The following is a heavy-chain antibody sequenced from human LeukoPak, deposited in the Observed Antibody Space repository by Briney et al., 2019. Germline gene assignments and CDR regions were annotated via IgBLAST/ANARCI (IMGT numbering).Heavy chain of an antibody. J-gene: IGHJ4*02. CDR1: GGSISNYY. D-gene: IGHD6-13*01. CDR2: IYYSGST. V-gene: IGHV4-59*12. CDR3: AREDGYSSSWSL. Sequence: SETLSLTCTVSGGSISNYYWSWIRQPPGKGLEWIGYIYYSGSTNYNPSLKSRVTISVDTSKNQFSLKLSSVTAADTAVYYCAREDGYSSSWSLWGQGTLVTVSS.